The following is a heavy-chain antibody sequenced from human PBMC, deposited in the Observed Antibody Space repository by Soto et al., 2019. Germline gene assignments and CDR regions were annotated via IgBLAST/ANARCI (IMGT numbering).Heavy chain of an antibody. V-gene: IGHV4-31*02. CDR2: IYYSGST. Sequence: SETLSLTCTVSGGSIISGAYFWNWIRQHPGKGLEWIGNIYYSGSTYYNPSLKSRGTISVDTSKNQFSLKLSSATAADTAVYYCASGLAAAGADYFDYWGQGALVTVSS. CDR3: ASGLAAAGADYFDY. J-gene: IGHJ4*02. CDR1: GGSIISGAYF. D-gene: IGHD6-13*01.